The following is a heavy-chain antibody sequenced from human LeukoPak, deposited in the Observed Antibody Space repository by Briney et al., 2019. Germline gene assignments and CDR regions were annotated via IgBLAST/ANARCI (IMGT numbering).Heavy chain of an antibody. J-gene: IGHJ4*02. D-gene: IGHD2-8*02. V-gene: IGHV3-30-3*01. CDR3: ARDGVGTAPRTPHYFDY. Sequence: GGSLRLSCAASGFTFSSYAMHWVRQAPGKGLEWVAVISYDGSNKYYADSVKGRFTISRDNSKNTLYLQMNSLRAEDTAVYYCARDGVGTAPRTPHYFDYWGQRTLVTVSS. CDR1: GFTFSSYA. CDR2: ISYDGSNK.